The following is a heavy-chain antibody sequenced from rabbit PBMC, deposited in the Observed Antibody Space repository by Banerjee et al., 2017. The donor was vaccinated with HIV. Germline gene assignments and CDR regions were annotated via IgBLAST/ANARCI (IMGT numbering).Heavy chain of an antibody. Sequence: QSLEESGGDLVKPGASLTLTCKASGFTLSNYWICWVRQAPGKGLEWIACIYVGSSGSTYYASWAKGRFTISKASWTTVTLQMTSLTAADTASYFCARDLAGVIGWNFDLWGQGTLVTVS. CDR3: ARDLAGVIGWNFDL. V-gene: IGHV1S40*01. J-gene: IGHJ4*01. CDR1: GFTLSNYW. CDR2: IYVGSSGST. D-gene: IGHD4-1*01.